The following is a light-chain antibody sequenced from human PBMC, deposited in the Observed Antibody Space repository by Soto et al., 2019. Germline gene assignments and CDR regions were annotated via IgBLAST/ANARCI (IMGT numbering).Light chain of an antibody. CDR3: QQYNSYSIT. CDR2: KAS. J-gene: IGKJ5*01. Sequence: DIQLTQSPSVLSASVGDTVTITCRASQGISSYLAWYQQKPGKAPKLLIYKASSLESGVPSRFSGSGSGTEFTLTISSLQPDDFATYYCQQYNSYSITFGQGTRLEIK. CDR1: QGISSY. V-gene: IGKV1-5*03.